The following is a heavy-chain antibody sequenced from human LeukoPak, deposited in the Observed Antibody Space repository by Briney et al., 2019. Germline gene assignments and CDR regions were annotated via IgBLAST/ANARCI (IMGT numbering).Heavy chain of an antibody. Sequence: GGSLRLSCAASGFTFSNYWMHWVRQAPGKGLVWVSRINSDGSSTSYADSVKGRFTISRDNAKNTLYLQMNSLRAEDTAVYYCARVSSGSYFGYYYYYYMDVWGKGTTVTVSS. CDR1: GFTFSNYW. V-gene: IGHV3-74*01. J-gene: IGHJ6*03. CDR3: ARVSSGSYFGYYYYYYMDV. D-gene: IGHD1-26*01. CDR2: INSDGSST.